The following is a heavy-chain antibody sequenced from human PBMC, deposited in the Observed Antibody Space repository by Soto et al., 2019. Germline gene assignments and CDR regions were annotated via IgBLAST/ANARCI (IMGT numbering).Heavy chain of an antibody. D-gene: IGHD4-17*01. Sequence: QVRVVQSGAEVKKPGASVKVSCKTSGYTFTDYDINWVRQAPGQGLEWLGWVSPDDGNAGYAQQFQGRVTMTSDTSISTVFMELTNLRSEVTAVYYCAVTTGYWGQGTKVTVSS. J-gene: IGHJ4*02. CDR1: GYTFTDYD. CDR3: AVTTGY. CDR2: VSPDDGNA. V-gene: IGHV1-8*01.